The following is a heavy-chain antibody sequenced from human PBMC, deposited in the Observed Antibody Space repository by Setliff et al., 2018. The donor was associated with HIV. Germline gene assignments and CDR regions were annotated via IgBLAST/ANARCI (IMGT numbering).Heavy chain of an antibody. J-gene: IGHJ6*03. D-gene: IGHD3-16*01. Sequence: PGGSLRLSCSAPGFTFSDYEINWVRQAPGKGLEWVALISYDGTYKYYAESVKGRFTISRDNSRNTLYLQMNSLRTEDTAVYYCAKDWGSRLSYSFYYMDVWGKGTTVTVSS. CDR3: AKDWGSRLSYSFYYMDV. CDR2: ISYDGTYK. CDR1: GFTFSDYE. V-gene: IGHV3-30*04.